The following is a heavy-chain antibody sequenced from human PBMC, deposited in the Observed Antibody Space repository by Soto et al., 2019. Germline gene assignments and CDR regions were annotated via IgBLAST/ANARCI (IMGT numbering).Heavy chain of an antibody. J-gene: IGHJ3*02. CDR1: GYTFTSYA. CDR3: ARDCGVLRYFDWLSQGAFDI. D-gene: IGHD3-9*01. CDR2: INAGNGNT. Sequence: QVQLVQSGAEVKKPGASVKVSCKASGYTFTSYAMHWVRQAPGQRLEWMGWINAGNGNTKYSQKFQGRVTITRDTSASTAYMELSSLRSEDTAVYYCARDCGVLRYFDWLSQGAFDIWGQGTMVTVSS. V-gene: IGHV1-3*01.